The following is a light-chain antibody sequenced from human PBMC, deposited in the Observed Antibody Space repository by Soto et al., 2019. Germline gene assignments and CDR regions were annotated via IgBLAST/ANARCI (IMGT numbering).Light chain of an antibody. CDR2: EVN. CDR3: SSYTSGTTLEV. V-gene: IGLV2-14*01. Sequence: QSALTQPDSVSGSPGQSITISCTGTSSDVGGYNFVSWYQQHPGKAPKLMIYEVNNRPSGVSNRFSGSKSGNTASLTISGLQAEDEADYYCSSYTSGTTLEVFGGGTKLTVL. J-gene: IGLJ3*02. CDR1: SSDVGGYNF.